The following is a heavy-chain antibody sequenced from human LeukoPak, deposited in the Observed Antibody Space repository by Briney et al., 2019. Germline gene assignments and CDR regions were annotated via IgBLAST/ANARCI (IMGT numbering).Heavy chain of an antibody. Sequence: PGGSLRLSCAASGFTVSSNYMSWVRQAPGKGLEWVSVIYSGGSTYYADSVKGRLTISGDNSKNTLYLQMNSLRAEDTAVYYCASGAAGGWYYFDYWGQGTLVTVSS. CDR3: ASGAAGGWYYFDY. D-gene: IGHD6-19*01. CDR1: GFTVSSNY. J-gene: IGHJ4*02. CDR2: IYSGGST. V-gene: IGHV3-53*01.